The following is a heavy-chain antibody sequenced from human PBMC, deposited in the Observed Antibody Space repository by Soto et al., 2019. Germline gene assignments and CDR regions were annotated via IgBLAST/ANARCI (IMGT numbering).Heavy chain of an antibody. CDR2: IDYTASP. CDR3: AHLVVAGLTYYFDY. V-gene: IGHV4-59*01. D-gene: IGHD2-15*01. Sequence: SETLSLTCTVSGGTISTYHWSWLRQSPGKGLEWIGYIDYTASPNYNASLKSRVTMSVDTSKNQVVLAMTNMDPVDTATYYCAHLVVAGLTYYFDYWGQGTLVTVSS. CDR1: GGTISTYH. J-gene: IGHJ4*02.